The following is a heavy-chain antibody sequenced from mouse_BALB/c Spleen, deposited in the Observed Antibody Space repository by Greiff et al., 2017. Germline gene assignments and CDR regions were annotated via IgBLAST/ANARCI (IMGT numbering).Heavy chain of an antibody. CDR2: ISNSGGST. D-gene: IGHD1-1*01. Sequence: EVKLQESGGGLVQPGGSLKLSCAASGFTFSSYTMSWVRQTPEKRLEWVAYISNSGGSTYYPDTVKGRFTISRDNAKNTLYLQMSSLKSEDTAMYYCARHPSRSYVDYFDYWGQGTTLTVSS. CDR1: GFTFSSYT. V-gene: IGHV5-12-2*01. CDR3: ARHPSRSYVDYFDY. J-gene: IGHJ2*01.